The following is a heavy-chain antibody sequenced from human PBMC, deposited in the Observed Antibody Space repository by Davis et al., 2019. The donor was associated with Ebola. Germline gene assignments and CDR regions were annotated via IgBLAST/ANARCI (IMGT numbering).Heavy chain of an antibody. CDR2: ISYDGSNK. D-gene: IGHD2-2*01. J-gene: IGHJ5*02. Sequence: PGGSLRLSCEASGFTFRNYGLHWVRQAPGKGLEWVAVISYDGSNKNYADSVKGRFTISRDNSKNTLYLQMNSLRPEDTGVYYCAKDWVSSTIWPNWFDPWGQGTLVTVSS. V-gene: IGHV3-30*18. CDR3: AKDWVSSTIWPNWFDP. CDR1: GFTFRNYG.